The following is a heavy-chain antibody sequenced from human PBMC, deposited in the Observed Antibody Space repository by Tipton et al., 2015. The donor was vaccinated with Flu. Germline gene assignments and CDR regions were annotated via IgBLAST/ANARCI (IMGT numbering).Heavy chain of an antibody. CDR1: GYSFSSYW. CDR3: ARPRSNSGYARYYLDY. CDR2: IYPGDSDT. J-gene: IGHJ4*02. V-gene: IGHV5-51*01. D-gene: IGHD5-12*01. Sequence: QLVQSGAEVKKPGESLKISCKGSGYSFSSYWIGWVRQMPGKGLEWMGIIYPGDSDTRYSPSFQGQVTMSADESFNTAYLQWSSLKASDPAVYYCARPRSNSGYARYYLDYWGQGTLVTVSS.